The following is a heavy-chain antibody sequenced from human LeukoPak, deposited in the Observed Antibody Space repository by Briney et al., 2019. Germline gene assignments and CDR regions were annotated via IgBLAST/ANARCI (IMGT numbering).Heavy chain of an antibody. J-gene: IGHJ5*02. CDR2: IYTSGST. V-gene: IGHV4-61*02. Sequence: SETLSLTCTVSGGSISSGSYYWSLIRQPAGKGLEWIGRIYTSGSTNYNPSLKSRVTISVDTSKNQFSLKLSSVTAADTAVYYCARDRRELGFDPWGQGTLVTVSS. CDR3: ARDRRELGFDP. D-gene: IGHD1-1*01. CDR1: GGSISSGSYY.